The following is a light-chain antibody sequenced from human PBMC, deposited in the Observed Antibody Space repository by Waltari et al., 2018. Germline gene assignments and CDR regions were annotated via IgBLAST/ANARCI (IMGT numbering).Light chain of an antibody. Sequence: EIVLTQSPGTLSLSPGERATLSCRASQSFTSTALAWYQKKPGQAPRLVISGASSRATGIPDRFSGRGSGTDFTLTISRLEPEDFAVYYCHQYSRSPPWTFGQGTKVEIK. V-gene: IGKV3-20*01. CDR1: QSFTSTA. CDR3: HQYSRSPPWT. J-gene: IGKJ1*01. CDR2: GAS.